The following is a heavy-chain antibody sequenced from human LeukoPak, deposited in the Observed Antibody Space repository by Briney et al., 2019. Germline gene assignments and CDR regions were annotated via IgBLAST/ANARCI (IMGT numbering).Heavy chain of an antibody. V-gene: IGHV4-59*01. J-gene: IGHJ4*02. CDR3: ARDTVSFDR. CDR2: MFYSGST. CDR1: GGSISTYY. Sequence: SETLSLTCSVSGGSISTYYWSWIRQPPGKGLEWIGYMFYSGSTNYNPSLKCRVTISVDTSKNQFSLKLSSVTAADTAVYYCARDTVSFDRWGQGTLVTVSS.